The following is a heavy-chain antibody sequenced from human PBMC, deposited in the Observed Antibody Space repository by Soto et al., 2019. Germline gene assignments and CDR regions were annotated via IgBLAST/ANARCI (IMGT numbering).Heavy chain of an antibody. J-gene: IGHJ4*02. CDR3: ARDLLLLGLRLRFLEESDY. D-gene: IGHD3-3*01. CDR1: GFTFSSYA. Sequence: QVQLVESGGGVVQPGRSLRLSCAASGFTFSSYAMHWVRQAPGKGLEWVAVISYDGSNKYYADSVKGRFTISRDNSKNTLYLQMNSLRAEDTAVYYCARDLLLLGLRLRFLEESDYWGQGTLVTVSS. CDR2: ISYDGSNK. V-gene: IGHV3-30-3*01.